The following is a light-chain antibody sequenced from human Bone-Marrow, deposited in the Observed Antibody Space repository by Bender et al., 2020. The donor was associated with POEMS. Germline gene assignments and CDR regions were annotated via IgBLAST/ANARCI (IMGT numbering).Light chain of an antibody. CDR3: CSYAGSTTWV. CDR2: DVT. J-gene: IGLJ3*02. Sequence: QSALTQPRSVSGSPGQSVIISCTGSSSDVAGSNYVSWYQQHPGKVPKVLIYDVTYRPSGVSHRFAGSKSGNTASLTISGLQPEDEADYYCCSYAGSTTWVFGGGTKLTVL. V-gene: IGLV2-11*01. CDR1: SSDVAGSNY.